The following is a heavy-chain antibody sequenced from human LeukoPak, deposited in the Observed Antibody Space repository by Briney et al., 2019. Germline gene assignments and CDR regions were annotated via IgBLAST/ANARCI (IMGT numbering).Heavy chain of an antibody. CDR1: GYSITSGYN. V-gene: IGHV4-38-2*02. D-gene: IGHD2-2*02. CDR3: VGYCSSTTCYTRAVDY. J-gene: IGHJ4*02. Sequence: SETLSLTCTVSGYSITSGYNWAWIRQPPGKVLEWIGSIYHSGSAYYNPSLKSRVTISVDTSKNQFSLKLSSVTAADTAVYYCVGYCSSTTCYTRAVDYWGQGTLGTVSS. CDR2: IYHSGSA.